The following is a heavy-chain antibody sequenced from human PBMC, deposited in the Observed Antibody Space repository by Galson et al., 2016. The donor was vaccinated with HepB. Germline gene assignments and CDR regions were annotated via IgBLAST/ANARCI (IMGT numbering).Heavy chain of an antibody. CDR1: GFTVTNAW. Sequence: SLRLSCAASGFTVTNAWMSWVRQAPGKGLEWVSAISGSGGSTYYADSVKGRFTISRDNSKNTLYLQMNSLRAEDTAVYYCARDSDTSGLHWYFDLWGRGTLVTVSS. J-gene: IGHJ2*01. D-gene: IGHD3-22*01. CDR3: ARDSDTSGLHWYFDL. CDR2: ISGSGGST. V-gene: IGHV3-23*01.